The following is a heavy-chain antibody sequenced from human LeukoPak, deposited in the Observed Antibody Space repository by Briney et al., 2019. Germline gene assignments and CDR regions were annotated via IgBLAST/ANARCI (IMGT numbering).Heavy chain of an antibody. CDR1: GITVSSNY. J-gene: IGHJ3*02. CDR3: AGDGRFTDGSGTYYLAFDI. Sequence: GGSLRLSCAASGITVSSNYMSWVRQAPGKGLEWVSVIYSGGSTYYADSVKGRFTISRDNSKNTLYLQMNSLRAEDTAVYYCAGDGRFTDGSGTYYLAFDIWGQGTMVTVSS. CDR2: IYSGGST. V-gene: IGHV3-66*01. D-gene: IGHD3-10*01.